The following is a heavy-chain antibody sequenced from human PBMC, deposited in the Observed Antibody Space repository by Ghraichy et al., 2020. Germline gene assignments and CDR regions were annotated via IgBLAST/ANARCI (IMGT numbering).Heavy chain of an antibody. CDR3: ARPVIAMVSYWYFDL. J-gene: IGHJ2*01. CDR2: IYYSGGT. Sequence: SETLSLTCTVSGGSISSTSYYWGWMRQPPGKGREWIGSIYYSGGTNYNPSLKSRVTISVDTSKNQFSLKLASVPSADTAVYYCARPVIAMVSYWYFDLWGRGTLVTVS. CDR1: GGSISSTSYY. D-gene: IGHD5-18*01. V-gene: IGHV4-39*01.